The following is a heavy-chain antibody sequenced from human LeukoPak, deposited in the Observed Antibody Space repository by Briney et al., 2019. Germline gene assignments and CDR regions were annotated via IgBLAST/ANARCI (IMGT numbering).Heavy chain of an antibody. J-gene: IGHJ4*02. Sequence: GGSLRLSCAASGFTFSSYGMHWVRQAPGKGLGWVAFIRYDGSNKYYADSVKGRFTISRDNSKNTLYLQMNSLRAEDTAVFYCAKEGTNYCSSTSCYHGSDYWGQGTLVTVSS. CDR2: IRYDGSNK. D-gene: IGHD2-2*01. CDR1: GFTFSSYG. V-gene: IGHV3-30*02. CDR3: AKEGTNYCSSTSCYHGSDY.